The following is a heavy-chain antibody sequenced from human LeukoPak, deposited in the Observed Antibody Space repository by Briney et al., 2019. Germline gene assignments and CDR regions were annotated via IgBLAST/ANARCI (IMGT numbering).Heavy chain of an antibody. Sequence: GASVKVSCKASGGTFSSYGISWVRQAPGQGLEWMGWMNPNSGNTGYAQKFQGRVTMTRNTSISTAYMELSSLRSEDTAVYYCTNTCGYSRSCYDAFDIWGQGTMVTVSS. CDR3: TNTCGYSRSCYDAFDI. J-gene: IGHJ3*02. CDR1: GGTFSSYG. D-gene: IGHD6-13*01. CDR2: MNPNSGNT. V-gene: IGHV1-8*02.